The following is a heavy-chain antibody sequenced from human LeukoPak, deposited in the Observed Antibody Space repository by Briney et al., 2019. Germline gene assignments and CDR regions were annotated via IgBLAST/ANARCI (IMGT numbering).Heavy chain of an antibody. CDR2: ITWDGGST. D-gene: IGHD3-10*01. V-gene: IGHV3-43D*03. Sequence: PGGSLRLSCAASGFTFDDYAMHCVRQASGKGLEWVSHITWDGGSTHYADSVEGRFTISRNNRKNSLYLQMNRRIPDDTALYFCAKDRAARGAGNYFYMDVWGKGTTVTVSS. J-gene: IGHJ6*03. CDR1: GFTFDDYA. CDR3: AKDRAARGAGNYFYMDV.